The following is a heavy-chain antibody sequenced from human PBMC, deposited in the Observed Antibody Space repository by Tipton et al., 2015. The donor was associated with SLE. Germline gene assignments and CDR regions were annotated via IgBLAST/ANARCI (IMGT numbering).Heavy chain of an antibody. CDR3: ARGLIVVVPAAGPDAFDI. V-gene: IGHV4-39*07. CDR2: ISYSGST. D-gene: IGHD2-2*01. J-gene: IGHJ3*02. CDR1: GGSISSSSFY. Sequence: TLSLTCTVSGGSISSSSFYWGWIRQPPGKGLEWIGSISYSGSTYYNPSLKSRVTISIDTSKNQFSLKLSSVTAADTAVYYCARGLIVVVPAAGPDAFDIWGQGTMVTVSS.